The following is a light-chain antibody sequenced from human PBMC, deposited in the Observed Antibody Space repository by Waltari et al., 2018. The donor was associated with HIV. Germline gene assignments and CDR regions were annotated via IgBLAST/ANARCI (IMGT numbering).Light chain of an antibody. Sequence: QSVLTQPPSASGTPGQRVTISCSGSSSNIGSNTVSWYQQLPGTAPKLLIYTNKQRPSGVPDRFSGSKSGTSASLAISGLQSEDEADYYCAAWDDSLNGYVFGTGTKVTAL. J-gene: IGLJ1*01. CDR2: TNK. V-gene: IGLV1-44*01. CDR3: AAWDDSLNGYV. CDR1: SSNIGSNT.